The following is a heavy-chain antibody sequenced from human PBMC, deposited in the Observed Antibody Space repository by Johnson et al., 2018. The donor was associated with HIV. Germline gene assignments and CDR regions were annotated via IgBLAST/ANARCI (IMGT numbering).Heavy chain of an antibody. V-gene: IGHV3-30*04. CDR1: GFTFSNYA. J-gene: IGHJ3*02. D-gene: IGHD3-16*01. CDR3: ASGGTARAPLLI. CDR2: ISNDGTNK. Sequence: QVQLVESGGGVVQPGRSLRLSCAASGFTFSNYAIHWVRQAPGKGLEWVAVISNDGTNKYYADSVKGRFTISRDNSRNSVSLQMIILRPKDTAMYYCASGGTARAPLLIWGQGTMVTVSS.